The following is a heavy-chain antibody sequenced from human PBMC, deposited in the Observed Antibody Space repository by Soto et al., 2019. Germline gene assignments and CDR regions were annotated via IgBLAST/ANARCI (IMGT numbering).Heavy chain of an antibody. Sequence: QVQLVQSGTEVKTPGSSVKVSCKASGGSFSKFAINWVRQAPGQGLEWMGGIIPTLGATDYAHKFKGRVTSTADEATRTAYMELSGVRSKDTAVYYCARDDATHCGDDRYRYFYDGMDVWGQGTTVTVSS. CDR1: GGSFSKFA. CDR2: IIPTLGAT. D-gene: IGHD2-21*02. J-gene: IGHJ6*02. CDR3: ARDDATHCGDDRYRYFYDGMDV. V-gene: IGHV1-69*01.